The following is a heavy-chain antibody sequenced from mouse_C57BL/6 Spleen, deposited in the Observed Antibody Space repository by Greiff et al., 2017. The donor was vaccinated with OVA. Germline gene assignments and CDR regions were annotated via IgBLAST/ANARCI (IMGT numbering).Heavy chain of an antibody. CDR1: GYTFTSYW. D-gene: IGHD3-2*02. J-gene: IGHJ2*01. Sequence: EVQLQQSGTVLARPGASVKMSCKTSGYTFTSYWMHWVKQRPGQGLEWIGAIYPGNSDTSYNQKFKGKAKLTAVTSASTAYMELSSLTNEDSAVYYCRGGQLRPRTYFDYWGQGTTLTVSS. V-gene: IGHV1-5*01. CDR3: RGGQLRPRTYFDY. CDR2: IYPGNSDT.